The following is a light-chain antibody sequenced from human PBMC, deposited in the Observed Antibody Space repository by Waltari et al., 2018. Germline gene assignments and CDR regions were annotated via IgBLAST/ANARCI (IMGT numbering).Light chain of an antibody. CDR2: DVT. CDR1: NSDVGRYNL. J-gene: IGLJ3*02. CDR3: CSYAGSFTWV. V-gene: IGLV2-23*02. Sequence: QSAPTQPASVSGSPGQSITISCTGTNSDVGRYNLVSWYQQHPDKAPKLIIYDVTERPSGVLDRLSGSKSGNTASLTISGLQAEDEADYYCCSYAGSFTWVFGGGTKLTVL.